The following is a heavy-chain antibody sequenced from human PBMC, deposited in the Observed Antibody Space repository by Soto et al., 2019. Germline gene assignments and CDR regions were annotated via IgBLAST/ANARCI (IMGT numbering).Heavy chain of an antibody. CDR3: ARDRAFSQLLKMDYYYYGMDV. Sequence: GGSLRLSCAASGFTFSSYSMNWVRQAPGKGLEWVSYISSSSSTIYYADSVKGRFTISRDNAKNSLYLQMNSLRDEDTAVYYCARDRAFSQLLKMDYYYYGMDVWGQGTTVTVSS. CDR2: ISSSSSTI. CDR1: GFTFSSYS. V-gene: IGHV3-48*02. D-gene: IGHD2-2*01. J-gene: IGHJ6*02.